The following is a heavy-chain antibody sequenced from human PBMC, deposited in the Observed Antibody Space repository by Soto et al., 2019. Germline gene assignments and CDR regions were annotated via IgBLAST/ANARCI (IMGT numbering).Heavy chain of an antibody. D-gene: IGHD3-10*01. CDR3: ALGRTAALIETRLFRVLFDL. V-gene: IGHV4-34*01. CDR1: GGSLGGFH. CDR2: ISRSGST. Sequence: SETLSLTCAVSGGSLGGFHWSWIRQPPGKGLEWIGEISRSGSTNYGPSLKSRVTMSMDTSRNQVSLNLSSVTDADTAVYYFALGRTAALIETRLFRVLFDLWGHGNLVTVSS. J-gene: IGHJ4*01.